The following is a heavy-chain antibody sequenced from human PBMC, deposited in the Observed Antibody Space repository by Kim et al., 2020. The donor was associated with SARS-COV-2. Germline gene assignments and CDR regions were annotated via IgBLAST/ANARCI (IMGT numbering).Heavy chain of an antibody. D-gene: IGHD1-26*01. CDR1: GFTFTTYA. Sequence: GGSLRLSCVASGFTFTTYAMSWVRQAPGKGLEWVSGTSGSGRSTYYADSVKGRFTISRDNSKNTLSLQMNSLRAEDTAVYYCAKIPEWDLGVSDYFDSWGLGTLVTVSS. CDR2: TSGSGRST. V-gene: IGHV3-23*01. CDR3: AKIPEWDLGVSDYFDS. J-gene: IGHJ4*02.